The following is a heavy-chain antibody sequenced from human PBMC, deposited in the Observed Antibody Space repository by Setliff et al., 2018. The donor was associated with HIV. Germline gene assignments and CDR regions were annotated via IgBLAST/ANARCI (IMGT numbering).Heavy chain of an antibody. Sequence: GESLKISCKGSGYRFTNYWIGWVRQMPGKGLEWMGIIYPGDSETRYSPSFQGQVTISVDKSISTAYLQWSSLKASDTAMYYCARGSSDWSGYAYYFDYWGQGTLVTVS. J-gene: IGHJ4*02. V-gene: IGHV5-51*01. CDR1: GYRFTNYW. D-gene: IGHD3-3*01. CDR2: IYPGDSET. CDR3: ARGSSDWSGYAYYFDY.